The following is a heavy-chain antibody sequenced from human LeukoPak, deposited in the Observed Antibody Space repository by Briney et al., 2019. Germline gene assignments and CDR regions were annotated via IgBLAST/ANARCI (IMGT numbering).Heavy chain of an antibody. D-gene: IGHD3-22*01. Sequence: GRSLRLSCAASGFTFSSYAMHWVRQTPGKGLEWVSVIYSGGSTYYADSVKGRFTISRDNSKNTLYLQMNSLRAEDTAVYYCARAATYYYDSSGYYYFDYWGQGTLVTVSS. CDR2: IYSGGST. V-gene: IGHV3-66*01. CDR1: GFTFSSYA. CDR3: ARAATYYYDSSGYYYFDY. J-gene: IGHJ4*02.